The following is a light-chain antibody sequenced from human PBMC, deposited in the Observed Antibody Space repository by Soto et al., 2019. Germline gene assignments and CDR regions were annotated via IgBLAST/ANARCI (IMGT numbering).Light chain of an antibody. J-gene: IGKJ1*01. CDR1: QSVSSN. CDR3: HQYATSPRT. Sequence: EIVMTQSPATLSVSPWERATLSCRASQSVSSNLAWYQQKPGQSPRLLIYGASSRATGIPDGFSGSGSGTDFNLTVSRLAPEDFAVYYCHQYATSPRTFGQGTKVDIK. V-gene: IGKV3-20*01. CDR2: GAS.